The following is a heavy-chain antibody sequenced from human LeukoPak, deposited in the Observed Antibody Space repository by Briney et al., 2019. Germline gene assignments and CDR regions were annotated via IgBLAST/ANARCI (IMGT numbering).Heavy chain of an antibody. CDR1: GFTFSSYA. V-gene: IGHV3-23*01. CDR2: ISGSGGST. J-gene: IGHJ4*02. D-gene: IGHD3-22*01. CDR3: AKATGLSGDYYDSSGYSEFDY. Sequence: PGGSLRLSCEASGFTFSSYAMSWVRQAPGKGLEWVSAISGSGGSTYYADSVKGRFAISRDNSKNTLYLQVNSLRAEDTAVYYCAKATGLSGDYYDSSGYSEFDYWGQGTLVTVSS.